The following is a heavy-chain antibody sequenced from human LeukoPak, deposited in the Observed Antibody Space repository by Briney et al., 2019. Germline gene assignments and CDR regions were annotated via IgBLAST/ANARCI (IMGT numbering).Heavy chain of an antibody. CDR2: TDSNSETT. D-gene: IGHD3-10*01. V-gene: IGHV3-48*03. J-gene: IGHJ4*02. CDR3: ARDFRWFGTFDY. Sequence: GGSLRLSCAVSGFSLTTYEMDWIRQAPGKGLEWVAYTDSNSETTHYADSVKGRFIISRDNAKNSLYLQMNSLRAEDTAVYYCARDFRWFGTFDYWGQGTLVTVSS. CDR1: GFSLTTYE.